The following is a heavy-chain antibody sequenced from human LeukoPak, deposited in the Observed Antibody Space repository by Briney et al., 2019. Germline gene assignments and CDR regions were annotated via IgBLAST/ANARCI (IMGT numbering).Heavy chain of an antibody. CDR2: INPNSGGT. CDR3: AREGYDILTGLGY. D-gene: IGHD3-9*01. V-gene: IGHV1-2*02. CDR1: GYTFTDYY. J-gene: IGHJ4*02. Sequence: ASVKVSCKASGYTFTDYYMHWVRQAPGQGLEWMGWINPNSGGTNYAQKFQGRVTMTRDTSISTAYMELSRLRSDDTAVYYCAREGYDILTGLGYWGQGTLVTVSS.